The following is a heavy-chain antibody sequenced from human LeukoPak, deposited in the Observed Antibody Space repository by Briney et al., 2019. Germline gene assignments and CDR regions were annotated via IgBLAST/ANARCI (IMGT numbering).Heavy chain of an antibody. CDR3: AGQTVAGTDFDY. J-gene: IGHJ4*02. CDR2: IYTSGST. D-gene: IGHD6-19*01. Sequence: SETLSLTCTVSGGSISSYYWSWIRQPAGKGLEWIGRIYTSGSTNYNPSLKSRVTMSVDTSKNQFSLKLSPVTAADTAVYYCAGQTVAGTDFDYWGQGTLVTVSS. CDR1: GGSISSYY. V-gene: IGHV4-4*07.